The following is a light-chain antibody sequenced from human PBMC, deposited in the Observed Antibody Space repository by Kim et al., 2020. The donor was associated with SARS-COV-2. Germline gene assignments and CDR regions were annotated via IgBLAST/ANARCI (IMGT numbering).Light chain of an antibody. CDR2: DAS. CDR1: QSVSSY. J-gene: IGKJ4*01. V-gene: IGKV3-11*01. Sequence: LSPGERATLSCRASQSVSSYLVWYQQKPGQAPRLLIHDASNRASGITARFSGSGSGTDFTLTISSLEPEDFAVYYCQQRTNWPLTFGGGTKVDIK. CDR3: QQRTNWPLT.